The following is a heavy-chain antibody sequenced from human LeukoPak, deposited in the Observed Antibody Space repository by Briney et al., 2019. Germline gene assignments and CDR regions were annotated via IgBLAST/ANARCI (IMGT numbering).Heavy chain of an antibody. V-gene: IGHV3-48*04. Sequence: GGSLRLSCAASGFTFSIYSINWVRQAPGKGLEWVSYISSSGSTIYYADSVKGRFTISRDNAKNSLYLQMNSLRAEDTAVYYCAGGRSYYYDSSGPFDYWGQGTLVTVSS. CDR2: ISSSGSTI. CDR1: GFTFSIYS. J-gene: IGHJ4*02. CDR3: AGGRSYYYDSSGPFDY. D-gene: IGHD3-22*01.